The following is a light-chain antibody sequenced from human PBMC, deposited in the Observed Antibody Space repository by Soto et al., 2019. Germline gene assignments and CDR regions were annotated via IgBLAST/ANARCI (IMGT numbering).Light chain of an antibody. CDR3: QSYDSSLSGWL. J-gene: IGLJ3*02. CDR1: SSNIGAGYN. Sequence: QSVLTQPPSVSGAPGQRVTISCTGSSSNIGAGYNVHWYQQVPGTAPKLLIYGDSNRPSGVPDRFSGSKSGTSASLAITGXXXXXXXXYYCQSYDSSLSGWLFGGGTQLTVL. CDR2: GDS. V-gene: IGLV1-40*01.